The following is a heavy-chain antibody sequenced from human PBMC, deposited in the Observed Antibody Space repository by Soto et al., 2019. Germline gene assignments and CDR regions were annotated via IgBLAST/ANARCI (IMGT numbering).Heavy chain of an antibody. J-gene: IGHJ3*02. CDR2: ISNYNGDT. D-gene: IGHD6-13*01. Sequence: QVQLVQSGAEVKRPGASVKVSCKASGYTFSTYGISWVRQAPGQGLEWMGWISNYNGDTNYAQNHQGRATXXTXAXXSTAYMELRSLSSDDAAVYFCARGPLGSTTWSVDIWGQGTMVTVSS. V-gene: IGHV1-18*01. CDR3: ARGPLGSTTWSVDI. CDR1: GYTFSTYG.